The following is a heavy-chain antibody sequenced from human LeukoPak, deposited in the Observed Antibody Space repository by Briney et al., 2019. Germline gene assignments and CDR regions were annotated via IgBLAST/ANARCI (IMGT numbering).Heavy chain of an antibody. J-gene: IGHJ3*02. Sequence: GGSLRLSCAASGFSLSSHAMSWVRQAPGKGLEWVSATSSSDAGTYYADSVRGRFTISRDNSKNTLYLQMDSLRAEDTAVYYCARSRPATGTSRHPFDIWGQGTVVTVSS. CDR2: TSSSDAGT. D-gene: IGHD1-1*01. V-gene: IGHV3-23*01. CDR1: GFSLSSHA. CDR3: ARSRPATGTSRHPFDI.